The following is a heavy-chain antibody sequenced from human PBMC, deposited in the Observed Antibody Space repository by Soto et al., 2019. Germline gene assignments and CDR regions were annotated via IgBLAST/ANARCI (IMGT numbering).Heavy chain of an antibody. D-gene: IGHD2-15*01. CDR2: LSGSGSLS. J-gene: IGHJ4*02. V-gene: IGHV3-23*01. CDR1: GFTFNTFA. CDR3: ARDRGGALDS. Sequence: GGSLRLSCVVSGFTFNTFAMAWVRQAPGKGLEWVSALSGSGSLSYYADSVKGRFTISRDNSKNTLYLQMNNLRVDETAVYFCARDRGGALDSWGQGTLVTVSS.